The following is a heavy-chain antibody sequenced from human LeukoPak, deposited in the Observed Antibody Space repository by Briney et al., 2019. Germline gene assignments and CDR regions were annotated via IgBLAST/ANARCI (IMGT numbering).Heavy chain of an antibody. CDR1: GFTFSSYS. V-gene: IGHV3-66*01. CDR2: IYSAGST. CDR3: ARNIPVTRWGY. D-gene: IGHD2-21*01. J-gene: IGHJ4*02. Sequence: GGSLRLSCAASGFTFSSYSMNWVRQAPGKGLEWVSLIYSAGSTYYADSVKGRFTISRDNSKNTVYLQMNSLSAADTAVYYCARNIPVTRWGYWGQGTLVTVSS.